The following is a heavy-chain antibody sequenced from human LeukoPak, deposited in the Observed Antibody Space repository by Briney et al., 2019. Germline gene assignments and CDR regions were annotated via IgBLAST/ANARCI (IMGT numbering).Heavy chain of an antibody. CDR3: ARAPIVVVPAAADKDNWFDP. J-gene: IGHJ5*02. CDR1: GGTFSSYA. V-gene: IGHV1-69*04. D-gene: IGHD2-2*01. Sequence: GASVKVSCKASGGTFSSYAISWVRQAPGQGLEWMGRIIPILGIANYAQKFQGRVTITADKSTSTAYMELSSLRSEDTAVYYCARAPIVVVPAAADKDNWFDPWGQGTLVTVSS. CDR2: IIPILGIA.